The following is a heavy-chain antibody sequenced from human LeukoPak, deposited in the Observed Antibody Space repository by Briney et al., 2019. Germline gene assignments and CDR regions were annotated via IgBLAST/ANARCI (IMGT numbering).Heavy chain of an antibody. V-gene: IGHV4-59*12. CDR2: VYNSGST. J-gene: IGHJ4*02. CDR3: ARFRYYYDSSGLDY. D-gene: IGHD3-22*01. Sequence: PSETLSLTCTVSGGSISSYYWSWIRQPPGKGLEWIGYVYNSGSTNYNPSLKSRVTISVDTSKNQFSLKLSSVTAADTAVYYCARFRYYYDSSGLDYWGQGTLVTVSS. CDR1: GGSISSYY.